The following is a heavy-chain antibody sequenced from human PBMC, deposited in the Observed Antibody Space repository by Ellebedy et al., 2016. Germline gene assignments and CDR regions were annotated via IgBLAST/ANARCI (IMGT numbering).Heavy chain of an antibody. CDR3: ARDRRTSSEGMDV. D-gene: IGHD6-6*01. Sequence: ASVTVSCKTSGYTFTTYYIHWVRQAPGQGLEWLGIIDPSSGDTSFAQRLQGRVTLTSDASTTTVYMNLFSLKSEDTALYYCARDRRTSSEGMDVWGQGTTVTVSS. CDR1: GYTFTTYY. J-gene: IGHJ6*02. V-gene: IGHV1-46*01. CDR2: IDPSSGDT.